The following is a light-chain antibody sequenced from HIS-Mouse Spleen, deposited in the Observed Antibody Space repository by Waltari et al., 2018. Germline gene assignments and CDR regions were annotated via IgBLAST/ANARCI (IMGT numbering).Light chain of an antibody. CDR1: SLRSYY. CDR3: NSRDSSGTHGV. Sequence: SSELTQAPAVSVALGQTVRITCQGDSLRSYYESWYEQKPGQAPVLVIYRKNNRPPGIPDRFSGSSSGNTASLTITGARAEDEADYYCNSRDSSGTHGVFGGGTKLTVL. CDR2: RKN. V-gene: IGLV3-19*01. J-gene: IGLJ2*01.